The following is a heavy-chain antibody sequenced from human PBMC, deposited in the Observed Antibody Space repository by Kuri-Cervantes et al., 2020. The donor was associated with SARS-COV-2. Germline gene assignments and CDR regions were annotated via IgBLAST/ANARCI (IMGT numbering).Heavy chain of an antibody. D-gene: IGHD2-15*01. Sequence: GESLKISCAASGFTFSSYGMHWVRQAPGKGLEWVAVIWYDGSNKYYADSVKGRFTISRDNSKNTLYLQMSSLRAEDTAVYYCARDRIAPTGWDYYMDVWGKGTTVTGSS. CDR1: GFTFSSYG. CDR2: IWYDGSNK. J-gene: IGHJ6*03. CDR3: ARDRIAPTGWDYYMDV. V-gene: IGHV3-33*01.